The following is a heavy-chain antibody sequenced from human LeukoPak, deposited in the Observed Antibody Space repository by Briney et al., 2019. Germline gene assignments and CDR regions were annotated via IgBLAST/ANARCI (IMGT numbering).Heavy chain of an antibody. CDR1: GGSFSGYY. J-gene: IGHJ3*02. Sequence: SETLSLTCAVYGGSFSGYYWSWIRQPPGKGLEWIGNIFYSGSTYYSPSLKSRVTISLDTSRNQFSLKLNSVTAADTAVYYCAKSTGYGLVDIWGQGTLVTVSS. D-gene: IGHD3-9*01. CDR2: IFYSGST. V-gene: IGHV4-34*12. CDR3: AKSTGYGLVDI.